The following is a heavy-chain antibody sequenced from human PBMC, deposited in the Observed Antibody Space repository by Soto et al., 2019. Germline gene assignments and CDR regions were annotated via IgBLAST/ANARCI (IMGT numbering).Heavy chain of an antibody. CDR1: GFTFSSYA. CDR3: ARDPDGGQWLFNY. V-gene: IGHV3-30*07. CDR2: VSSDGTNK. Sequence: GGSLRLSCAASGFTFSSYAMNWVRQAPGQGLEWVAMVSSDGTNKNYADSVKGRFTVSRDNSKNTLWLQMDSLRAEDTAVYYCARDPDGGQWLFNYWGQGSLVTVSS. D-gene: IGHD6-19*01. J-gene: IGHJ4*02.